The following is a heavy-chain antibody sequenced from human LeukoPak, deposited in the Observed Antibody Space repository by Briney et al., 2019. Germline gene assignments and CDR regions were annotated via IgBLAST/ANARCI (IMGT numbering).Heavy chain of an antibody. CDR3: ARHGRYFDWLPSDY. J-gene: IGHJ4*02. V-gene: IGHV4-59*08. Sequence: PSETLSLTCTVSGGSISSYYWSWIRQPPGKGLEWIGYIYYSGSTNYNPSLKSRVTISVDTSKNPFSLKLSSVTAADTAVYYCARHGRYFDWLPSDYWGQGTLVTVSS. CDR1: GGSISSYY. CDR2: IYYSGST. D-gene: IGHD3-9*01.